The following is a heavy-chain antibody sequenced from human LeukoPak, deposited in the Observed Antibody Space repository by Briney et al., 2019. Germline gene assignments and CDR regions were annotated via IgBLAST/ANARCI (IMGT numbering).Heavy chain of an antibody. V-gene: IGHV1-2*02. D-gene: IGHD7-27*01. Sequence: ASVKVSCKASGYTFTGNYMHWVRQAPGLGLEWMGWTNPNSGGTNYAQRFQGRVTLTRDTSISTASMELSRLTSDDTAVYYCARKGPSNWGLYPFDIWGQGTMVTVSS. CDR3: ARKGPSNWGLYPFDI. CDR1: GYTFTGNY. J-gene: IGHJ3*02. CDR2: TNPNSGGT.